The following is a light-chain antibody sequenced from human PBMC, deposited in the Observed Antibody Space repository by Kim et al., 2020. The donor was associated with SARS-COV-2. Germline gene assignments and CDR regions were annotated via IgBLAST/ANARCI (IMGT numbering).Light chain of an antibody. CDR2: GKN. Sequence: SSEPTQDSAVSVASGQTVRITCQGDSLRSYYASWYQQKPGQAPVLVIYGKNNRPSGIPDRFSGSSSGNTASLTITGAQAEDEADYYCNSRDSSGNHVVFGGGTKLTVL. J-gene: IGLJ2*01. CDR3: NSRDSSGNHVV. CDR1: SLRSYY. V-gene: IGLV3-19*01.